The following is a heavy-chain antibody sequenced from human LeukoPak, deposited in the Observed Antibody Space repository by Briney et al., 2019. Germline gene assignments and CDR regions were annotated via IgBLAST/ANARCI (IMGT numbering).Heavy chain of an antibody. CDR3: ARESYYYDSSGYYPFDY. D-gene: IGHD3-22*01. CDR1: GFTFSSYW. J-gene: IGHJ4*02. Sequence: GGSLRLSCAASGFTFSSYWMSWVRQAPGKGLEWVANIKQDGSEKYYMDSVKGRFTISRDNAKNSLYLQMNSLRAEDTAVYYCARESYYYDSSGYYPFDYWGQGTLVTVSS. V-gene: IGHV3-7*01. CDR2: IKQDGSEK.